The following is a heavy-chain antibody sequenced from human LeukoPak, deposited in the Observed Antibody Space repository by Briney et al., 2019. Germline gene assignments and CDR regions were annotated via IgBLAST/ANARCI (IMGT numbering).Heavy chain of an antibody. CDR2: IYTSGST. Sequence: SETLSLTCTVSGGSISSYYWSWIRQPAGKGLEWIGRIYTSGSTNYNPSLKSRVTMSVDTSKNQFSLKLSSVTAADTAVYYCARDREGSYDFWSGGVKWFDPWGQGTLVTVSS. J-gene: IGHJ5*02. V-gene: IGHV4-4*07. D-gene: IGHD3-3*01. CDR3: ARDREGSYDFWSGGVKWFDP. CDR1: GGSISSYY.